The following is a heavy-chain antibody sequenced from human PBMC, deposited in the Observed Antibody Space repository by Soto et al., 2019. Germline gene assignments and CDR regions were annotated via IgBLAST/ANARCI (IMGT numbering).Heavy chain of an antibody. J-gene: IGHJ6*02. V-gene: IGHV4-4*07. D-gene: IGHD6-13*01. CDR2: IYTSGST. CDR1: GGSISSYY. Sequence: QVQLQESGPGLVKPSETLSLTCTVSGGSISSYYWSWIRQPAGKGLEWIGRIYTSGSTNYNPSLKSRVTMSVDTSKNQFSLKLSSVTAADTAVYYCARGSIAAAGTPYYYYGMDVWGQGTTVTVSS. CDR3: ARGSIAAAGTPYYYYGMDV.